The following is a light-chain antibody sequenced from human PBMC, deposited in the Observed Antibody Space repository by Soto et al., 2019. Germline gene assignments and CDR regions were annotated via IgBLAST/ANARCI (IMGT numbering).Light chain of an antibody. CDR3: QQYGTSPRT. CDR2: GAS. V-gene: IGKV3-20*01. Sequence: EIVLTQSPGTLSLSPGERATLSCTASQSVSSSYLAWYQQKPGQAPRLLIYGASSRATGIPDRFSGSGSGTDFTLTISRLEPDDFAVYYCQQYGTSPRTFGQGTKVDIK. CDR1: QSVSSSY. J-gene: IGKJ1*01.